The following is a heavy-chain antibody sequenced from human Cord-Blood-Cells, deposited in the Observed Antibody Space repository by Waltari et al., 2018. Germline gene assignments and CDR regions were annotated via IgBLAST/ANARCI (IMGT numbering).Heavy chain of an antibody. CDR3: ARSKVGPSPFGDFTS. CDR1: GGTFSSYA. V-gene: IGHV1-69*01. Sequence: QVQLVQSGAEVKKPGSSVKVSCKASGGTFSSYAISWVRQAPGQGLEWMGGIIPIFGTANYAEKFQGRVTITADESTSTAYMELSSLRSEDTAVYYCARSKVGPSPFGDFTSWGQGTLVTVSS. J-gene: IGHJ4*02. D-gene: IGHD4-17*01. CDR2: IIPIFGTA.